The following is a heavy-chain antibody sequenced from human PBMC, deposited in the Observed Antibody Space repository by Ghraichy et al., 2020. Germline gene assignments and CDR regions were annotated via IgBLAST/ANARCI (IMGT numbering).Heavy chain of an antibody. Sequence: SVKVSCKASGGTFSSYAISWVRQAPGQGLEWMGGIIPIFGTANYAQKFQGRVTITADESTSTAYMELSSLRSEDTAVYYCARDHSGYDSFGPSGYYYYYMDVWGKGTTVTVSS. J-gene: IGHJ6*03. CDR2: IIPIFGTA. D-gene: IGHD5-12*01. V-gene: IGHV1-69*13. CDR3: ARDHSGYDSFGPSGYYYYYMDV. CDR1: GGTFSSYA.